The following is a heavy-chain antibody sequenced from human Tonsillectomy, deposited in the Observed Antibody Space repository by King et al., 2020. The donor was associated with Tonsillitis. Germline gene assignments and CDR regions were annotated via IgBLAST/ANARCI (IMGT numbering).Heavy chain of an antibody. V-gene: IGHV4-30-4*01. CDR1: VDSISSGNYY. Sequence: VQLQESGPGLVKPSQTLSLTCTVSVDSISSGNYYWSWIRQPPGKGLEWIGYIYYSGSTYYSPSLTSRVTISADTSKNQLSLKLTSVTAADSAVYYCARAGSYYYDSSGYPDAFDIWGQGTMVTVSS. J-gene: IGHJ3*02. CDR2: IYYSGST. CDR3: ARAGSYYYDSSGYPDAFDI. D-gene: IGHD3-22*01.